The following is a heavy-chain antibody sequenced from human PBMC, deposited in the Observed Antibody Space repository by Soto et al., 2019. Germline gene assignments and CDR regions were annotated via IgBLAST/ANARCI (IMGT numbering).Heavy chain of an antibody. CDR1: GFTFSDHY. CDR3: TRGLLGGAPSYTFHGMDV. D-gene: IGHD1-26*01. V-gene: IGHV3-72*01. Sequence: EVQLVESGGGLVQPGGSLRLSCAASGFTFSDHYMDWVRQAPGKGLEWVARSRNRVNSHTTEYAASVKGRFTISRDESKSSLYLQMNSLTIEDTAVYYCTRGLLGGAPSYTFHGMDVGGQGTTVTVSS. J-gene: IGHJ6*01. CDR2: SRNRVNSHTT.